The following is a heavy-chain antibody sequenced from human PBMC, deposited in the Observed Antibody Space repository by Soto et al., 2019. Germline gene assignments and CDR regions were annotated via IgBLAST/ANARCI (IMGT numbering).Heavy chain of an antibody. Sequence: RGESLKISCKGSGYSFTSYWIGWVRQMPGKGLEWMGIIYPGDSDTRYSPSFQGQVTISADKSISTAYLQWSSLKASDTAMYYCARTGYCSSTSCYYYGMDVWGQGTTVTVSS. CDR2: IYPGDSDT. CDR1: GYSFTSYW. V-gene: IGHV5-51*01. J-gene: IGHJ6*02. D-gene: IGHD2-2*01. CDR3: ARTGYCSSTSCYYYGMDV.